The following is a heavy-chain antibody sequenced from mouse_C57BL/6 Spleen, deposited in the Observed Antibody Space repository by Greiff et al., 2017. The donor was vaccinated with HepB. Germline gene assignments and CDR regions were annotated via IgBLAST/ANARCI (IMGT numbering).Heavy chain of an antibody. Sequence: DVQLVESGGGLVKPGGSLKLSCAASGFTFSDYGMHWVRQAPEKGLEWVAYISSGSSTIYYADTVKGRFTISRDNAKNTLFLQMTSLRSEDTAMYYCARAAQARAWFAYWGQGTLVTVSA. CDR2: ISSGSSTI. CDR1: GFTFSDYG. D-gene: IGHD3-2*02. J-gene: IGHJ3*01. V-gene: IGHV5-17*01. CDR3: ARAAQARAWFAY.